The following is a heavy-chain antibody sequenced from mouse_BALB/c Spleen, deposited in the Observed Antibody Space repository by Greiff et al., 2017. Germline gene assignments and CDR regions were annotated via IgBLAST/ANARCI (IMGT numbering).Heavy chain of an antibody. D-gene: IGHD2-10*02. J-gene: IGHJ2*01. CDR3: ARRYGQYYFYY. CDR1: GFAFSSYD. V-gene: IGHV5-12-1*01. CDR2: ISSGGGST. Sequence: EVMLVESGGGLVKPGGSLKLSCAASGFAFSSYDMSWVRQTPEKRLEWVAYISSGGGSTYYPDTVKGRFTISRDNAKNTLYLQMSSLKSEDTAMYYCARRYGQYYFYYWGQGTTLTVSS.